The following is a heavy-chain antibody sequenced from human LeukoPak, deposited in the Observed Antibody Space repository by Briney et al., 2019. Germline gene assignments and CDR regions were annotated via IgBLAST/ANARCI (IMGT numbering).Heavy chain of an antibody. CDR1: GFTFDDYA. CDR2: ISWDGDVT. CDR3: AKEGSDSGGQTLEN. Sequence: VGSLRLSCAASGFTFDDYAMHWVRQAPGKGLEWVSVISWDGDVTFYADSVEGRFTISRDNRKNSLYLQMNGLRAEDTALYYCAKEGSDSGGQTLENWGQGTLVTVSS. V-gene: IGHV3-43D*03. J-gene: IGHJ4*02. D-gene: IGHD4-23*01.